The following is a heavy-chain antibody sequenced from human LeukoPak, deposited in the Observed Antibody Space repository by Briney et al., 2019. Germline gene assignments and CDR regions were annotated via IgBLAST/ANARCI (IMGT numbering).Heavy chain of an antibody. Sequence: GGSLRLSCATSGFTFSSYAMSWVRQAPGKGLEWVSVISGSGGSTSYAESVKGRFTISRDNSKSTLFLQMNSLRAEDTAVYYCARDAPLFDYWGQGTLVTVSS. CDR3: ARDAPLFDY. J-gene: IGHJ4*02. CDR2: ISGSGGST. CDR1: GFTFSSYA. V-gene: IGHV3-23*01.